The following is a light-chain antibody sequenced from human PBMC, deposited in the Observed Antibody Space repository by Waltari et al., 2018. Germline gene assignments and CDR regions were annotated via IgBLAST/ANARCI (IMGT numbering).Light chain of an antibody. CDR3: QQYNSYSLLT. Sequence: DIQMTQSPSTLSASVGDRFTITCRASQSSSNWLAWYQQKPGKAPKRLIYKASTLESGVPSRFSGSGSGTEFTLTISSLQPDDFATYYCQQYNSYSLLTFGGGTKVEIK. J-gene: IGKJ4*01. CDR2: KAS. CDR1: QSSSNW. V-gene: IGKV1-5*03.